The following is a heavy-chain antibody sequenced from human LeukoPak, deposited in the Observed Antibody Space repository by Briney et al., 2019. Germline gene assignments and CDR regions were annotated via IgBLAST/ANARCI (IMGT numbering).Heavy chain of an antibody. Sequence: GESLKISCKGSGYSFTNYWISWVRQMPGKGLEWMGRIDPSDSYTNYSPSFQGQVTISADKSISTAYLQWSSLKASDTAMYYCARRNLRRGILTEIDYWGQGTLVTVSS. CDR2: IDPSDSYT. CDR1: GYSFTNYW. D-gene: IGHD3-9*01. J-gene: IGHJ4*02. CDR3: ARRNLRRGILTEIDY. V-gene: IGHV5-10-1*04.